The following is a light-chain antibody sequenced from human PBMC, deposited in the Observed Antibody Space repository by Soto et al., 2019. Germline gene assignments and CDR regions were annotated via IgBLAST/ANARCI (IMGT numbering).Light chain of an antibody. CDR3: SSYAGSNNQGV. CDR1: SSDVGGYNY. J-gene: IGLJ2*01. Sequence: QSALTQPPSASGSPGQSVTISCTGTSSDVGGYNYVSWYQQHPGKAPKLMIYEVSKRPSGVPDRFSGSKSGNTASLTVFGLQAEDEADYYCSSYAGSNNQGVFGGGTKVTVL. CDR2: EVS. V-gene: IGLV2-8*01.